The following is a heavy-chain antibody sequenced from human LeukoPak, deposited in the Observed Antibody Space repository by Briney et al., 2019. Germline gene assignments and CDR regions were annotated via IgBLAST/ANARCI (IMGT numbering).Heavy chain of an antibody. J-gene: IGHJ4*02. D-gene: IGHD6-6*01. CDR2: INHSGST. CDR1: GGSFSGYY. Sequence: PSETLSLTCAVYGGSFSGYYWSWIRQPPGKGLEWIGEINHSGSTNYNPSLKSRVTISVDTSKNQFSLKLSSVTAADTAVYYCARRGSLSADQYYFDYWGQGNLVTVSS. CDR3: ARRGSLSADQYYFDY. V-gene: IGHV4-34*01.